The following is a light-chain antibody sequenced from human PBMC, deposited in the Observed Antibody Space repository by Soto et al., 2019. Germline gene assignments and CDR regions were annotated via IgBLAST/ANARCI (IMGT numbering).Light chain of an antibody. CDR1: QSVGNH. V-gene: IGKV3-15*01. CDR2: GAS. Sequence: EIVMTKSPATLSVSPGERATLSCRASQSVGNHLAWYQHKPGQAPRLVISGASTRATGIPARFRGSGSETEFTLTIGSLQSEDFGVYYCQQYSEWPPVTFGQGTRLEI. J-gene: IGKJ5*01. CDR3: QQYSEWPPVT.